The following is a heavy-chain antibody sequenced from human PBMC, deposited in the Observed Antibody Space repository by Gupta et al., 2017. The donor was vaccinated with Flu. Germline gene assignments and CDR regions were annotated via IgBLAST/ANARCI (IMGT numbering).Heavy chain of an antibody. J-gene: IGHJ4*02. CDR3: ARDRATWDTSGYFYWDYFDY. Sequence: WVRQAPGKGLEWVANIKQDGSEKHYVDSVKGRFSISRDNAKNSLDLQMNSLRAEDTAVYYCARDRATWDTSGYFYWDYFDYWGLGALVTVSS. CDR2: IKQDGSEK. V-gene: IGHV3-7*01. D-gene: IGHD3-22*01.